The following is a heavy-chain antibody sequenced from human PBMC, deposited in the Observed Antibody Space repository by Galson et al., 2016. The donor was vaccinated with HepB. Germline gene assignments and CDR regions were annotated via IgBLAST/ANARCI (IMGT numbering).Heavy chain of an antibody. CDR1: GFDFSNYV. V-gene: IGHV3-74*03. J-gene: IGHJ4*02. CDR3: GREHCSGGSCYLDY. Sequence: SLRLSCAASGFDFSNYVMHWVRQAPGKGLEWASRLPTDEYPPTYADSVRGRFTISRDNAKNTVYLQMNSLRAEDTAVYYCGREHCSGGSCYLDYWGQGTLVTVSS. CDR2: LPTDEYPP. D-gene: IGHD2-15*01.